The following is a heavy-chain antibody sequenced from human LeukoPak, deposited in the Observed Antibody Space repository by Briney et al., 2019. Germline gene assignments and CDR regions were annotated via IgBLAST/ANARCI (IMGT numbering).Heavy chain of an antibody. CDR3: ARGITVRGVIIDY. CDR1: GGSFSGYY. Sequence: SETLSLTCAVYGGSFSGYYWGWIRQPPGKGLEWIGEINHSGSTNYNPSLKSRVTISVDTSKNQFSLKLSSVTAADTAVYYCARGITVRGVIIDYWGQGTLVTVSS. D-gene: IGHD3-10*01. CDR2: INHSGST. V-gene: IGHV4-34*01. J-gene: IGHJ4*02.